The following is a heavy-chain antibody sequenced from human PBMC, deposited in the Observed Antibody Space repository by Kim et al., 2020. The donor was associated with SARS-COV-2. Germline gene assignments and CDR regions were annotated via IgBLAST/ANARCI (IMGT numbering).Heavy chain of an antibody. D-gene: IGHD1-26*01. V-gene: IGHV3-21*04. CDR3: ARWIVGATYYFDY. Sequence: YADSGKGRFTISRDNAKNSLYLQMNSLRAEDTAVYYCARWIVGATYYFDYWGQGTLVTVSS. J-gene: IGHJ4*02.